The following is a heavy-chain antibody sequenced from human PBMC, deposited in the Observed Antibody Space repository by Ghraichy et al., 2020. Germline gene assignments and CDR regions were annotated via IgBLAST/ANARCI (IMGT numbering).Heavy chain of an antibody. J-gene: IGHJ3*01. D-gene: IGHD1-1*01. Sequence: GESRNISCAASGFMFSSYWVTWVRQAPGKGLEWVANVKPDGGEKNYVGSVKGRFTISRDNAKKSLYLQMNSLRAEDTAVYYCAKCRGTTWNDALDVWGQGTMVAVS. CDR2: VKPDGGEK. CDR3: AKCRGTTWNDALDV. CDR1: GFMFSSYW. V-gene: IGHV3-7*01.